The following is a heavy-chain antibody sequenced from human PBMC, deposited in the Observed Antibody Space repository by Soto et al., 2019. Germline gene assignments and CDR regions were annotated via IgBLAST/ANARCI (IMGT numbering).Heavy chain of an antibody. J-gene: IGHJ4*02. CDR2: ISAYNGNT. Sequence: ASVKVSCKASGYTFTSYGISWVRQAPGQGLEWMGWISAYNGNTNYAQKLQGRVTMTTDTSTSTAYMELRSLRSDDTAVYYCARIGWGTPVVPAAMFEYWGQGTLVTVSS. CDR1: GYTFTSYG. D-gene: IGHD2-2*01. V-gene: IGHV1-18*01. CDR3: ARIGWGTPVVPAAMFEY.